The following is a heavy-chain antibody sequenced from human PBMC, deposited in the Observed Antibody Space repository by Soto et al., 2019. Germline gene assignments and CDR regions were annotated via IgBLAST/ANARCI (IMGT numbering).Heavy chain of an antibody. CDR1: GGSISSDEYC. Sequence: QVQLQESGPGLLEPSETVSLNSTASGGSISSDEYCWNWMRQTHGKGLEWIGDIYNRGSTYSNPSRKSRVTIPVDTSKTQFSLKLSAVTAADTAVYYCARGPSGDKVDYWGQGTLVTVSS. CDR3: ARGPSGDKVDY. V-gene: IGHV4-30-4*08. J-gene: IGHJ4*02. CDR2: IYNRGST. D-gene: IGHD1-26*01.